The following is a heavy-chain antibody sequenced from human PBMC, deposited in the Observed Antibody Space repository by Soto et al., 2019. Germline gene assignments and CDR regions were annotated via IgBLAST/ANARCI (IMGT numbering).Heavy chain of an antibody. D-gene: IGHD6-13*01. J-gene: IGHJ4*02. Sequence: PVGSLRLSCAASGFTFSSYAMHWVRQAPGKGLEWVAVISYDGSNKYYADSVKGRFTISRDNSKNTLYLQMNSLRAEDTAVYYCARGIAAAGYSYIPGVYWGQGTLVTVSS. V-gene: IGHV3-30-3*01. CDR2: ISYDGSNK. CDR1: GFTFSSYA. CDR3: ARGIAAAGYSYIPGVY.